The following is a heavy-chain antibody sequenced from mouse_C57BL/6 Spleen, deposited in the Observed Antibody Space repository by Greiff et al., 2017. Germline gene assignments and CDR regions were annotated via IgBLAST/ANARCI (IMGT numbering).Heavy chain of an antibody. CDR3: TRGYSNYPFAY. Sequence: EVNLVESGEGLVKPGGSLKLSCAASGFTFSSYAMSWVRQTPEKRLEWVAYISSGGDYIYYADPVKGRFPISRDNARNTLYLQMSSLKSEDTAMYYCTRGYSNYPFAYWGQGTLVTVSA. CDR1: GFTFSSYA. V-gene: IGHV5-9-1*02. D-gene: IGHD2-5*01. CDR2: ISSGGDYI. J-gene: IGHJ3*01.